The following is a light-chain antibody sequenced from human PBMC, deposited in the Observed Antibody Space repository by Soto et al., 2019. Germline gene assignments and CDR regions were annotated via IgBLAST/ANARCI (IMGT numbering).Light chain of an antibody. CDR3: AAWDDSLDGVV. V-gene: IGLV1-44*01. CDR1: SSSIGTNT. CDR2: GNN. J-gene: IGLJ3*02. Sequence: QSVLTQPPSASGTPGQRVTISCSGSSSSIGTNTVNWYQQLPGTAPKLLIYGNNQRPSGVPDRFSGSKSGTSASLAISGLQSEDEADYYCAAWDDSLDGVVFGGGTKLTVL.